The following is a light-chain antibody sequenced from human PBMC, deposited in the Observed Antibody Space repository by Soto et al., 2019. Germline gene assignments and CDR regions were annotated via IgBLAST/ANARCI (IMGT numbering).Light chain of an antibody. CDR3: QQRNVWPPVT. Sequence: EIVLTPSPGTLSLSPVERATLSCRASQSVSSTYLAWCQQKPGQAPRIIIFGASGRATGIPDRFSGSGSGTDFTLTISRLEPEDSAVYYCQQRNVWPPVTFGQGTRLEIK. V-gene: IGKV3D-20*02. J-gene: IGKJ5*01. CDR2: GAS. CDR1: QSVSSTY.